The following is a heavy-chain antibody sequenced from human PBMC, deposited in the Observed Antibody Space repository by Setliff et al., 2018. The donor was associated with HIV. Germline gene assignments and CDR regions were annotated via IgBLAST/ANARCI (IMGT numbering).Heavy chain of an antibody. D-gene: IGHD1-1*01. V-gene: IGHV2-5*02. J-gene: IGHJ4*02. CDR2: IYWDGDK. Sequence: GSGPTLVNPTQTLTLTCDFSGSSLATDGVAVGWIRQPPGKGPEWLALIYWDGDKRYNPSLKDRLTITKATSNNHVVLMVSNMDPADTATYYRTHVNNFRSVYFASWGQGTLVTVSS. CDR3: THVNNFRSVYFAS. CDR1: GSSLATDGVA.